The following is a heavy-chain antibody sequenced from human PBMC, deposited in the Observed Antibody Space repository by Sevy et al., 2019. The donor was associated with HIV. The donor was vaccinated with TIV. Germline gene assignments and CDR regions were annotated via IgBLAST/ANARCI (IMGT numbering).Heavy chain of an antibody. D-gene: IGHD3-22*01. V-gene: IGHV3-23*01. CDR2: ISGSGGSGDKT. CDR3: AREYHSSGYFDY. Sequence: GGCLRLSCAASGFTFSRYAMNWVRQAPGKGLEWVSGISGSGGSGDKTNYADSVKGRFTISRDDSKNSLYLQLNSLRSEDTAIYYCAREYHSSGYFDYWGQGTLVSVSS. J-gene: IGHJ4*02. CDR1: GFTFSRYA.